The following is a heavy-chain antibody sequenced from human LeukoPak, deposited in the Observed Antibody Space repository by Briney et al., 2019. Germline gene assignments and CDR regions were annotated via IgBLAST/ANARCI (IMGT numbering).Heavy chain of an antibody. J-gene: IGHJ4*02. CDR3: ARRKIAVAGRIIDY. V-gene: IGHV4-34*01. Sequence: SETLSVTCAVYGGSFSGYYWSWIRQPPGKGLEWIGEINHSGSTNYNPSLKSRDTTSVDTSKNQFSLKLSSVTAADTAVYYCARRKIAVAGRIIDYWGQGTLVTVSS. CDR2: INHSGST. CDR1: GGSFSGYY. D-gene: IGHD6-19*01.